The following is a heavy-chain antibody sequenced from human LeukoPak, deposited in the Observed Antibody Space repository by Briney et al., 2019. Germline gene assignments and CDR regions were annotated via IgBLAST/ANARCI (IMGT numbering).Heavy chain of an antibody. Sequence: ASVKVSCKASGGTFSSYAISWVRQAPGQGLEWMGRIIPILGIANYAQKFQGRVTITADKSTSTAYMELSSLRSEDTAVYYCARARGYSYDDAFDIWGQGTMVTVSS. J-gene: IGHJ3*02. CDR2: IIPILGIA. CDR1: GGTFSSYA. CDR3: ARARGYSYDDAFDI. V-gene: IGHV1-69*04. D-gene: IGHD5-18*01.